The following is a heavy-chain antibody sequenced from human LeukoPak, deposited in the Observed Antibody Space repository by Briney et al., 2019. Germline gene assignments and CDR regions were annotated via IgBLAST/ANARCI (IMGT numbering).Heavy chain of an antibody. CDR3: ARPIRQTNWFDP. Sequence: SETLSLTCAVYGGSFSGYYWSWIRQPPGKGLEWIGEINHSGSTNYNPSLKSRVTISVDTFKNQFSLKLSSVTAADTAVYYCARPIRQTNWFDPWGQGTLVTVSS. J-gene: IGHJ5*02. V-gene: IGHV4-34*01. CDR1: GGSFSGYY. CDR2: INHSGST.